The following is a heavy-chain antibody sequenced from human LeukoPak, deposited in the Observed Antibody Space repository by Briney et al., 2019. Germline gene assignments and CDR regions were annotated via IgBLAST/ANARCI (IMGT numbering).Heavy chain of an antibody. Sequence: GRSLRLSCAASGFTFSSYAMHWVRQAPGKGLEWVAVISYDGSNKYYADSVKGRFTISRENSKNTLYLQMNSLRAEDTAVYYCARPEQGGWSPPYFDYWGQGTLVTVSS. J-gene: IGHJ4*02. V-gene: IGHV3-30-3*01. CDR1: GFTFSSYA. CDR3: ARPEQGGWSPPYFDY. CDR2: ISYDGSNK. D-gene: IGHD1-14*01.